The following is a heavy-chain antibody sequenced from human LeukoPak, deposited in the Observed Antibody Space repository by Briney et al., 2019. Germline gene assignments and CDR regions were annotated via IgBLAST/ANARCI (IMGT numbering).Heavy chain of an antibody. J-gene: IGHJ4*02. CDR1: GYTFTGYY. CDR3: ARGGGYSYGYIDY. Sequence: GASVTVSCKASGYTFTGYYMHWVRQAPGQGLEWMGWINPNSGGTNYAQKFQGRVTMTRDTSISTAYMELSRLRSDDTAVYYCARGGGYSYGYIDYWGQGTLVTVSS. CDR2: INPNSGGT. D-gene: IGHD5-18*01. V-gene: IGHV1-2*02.